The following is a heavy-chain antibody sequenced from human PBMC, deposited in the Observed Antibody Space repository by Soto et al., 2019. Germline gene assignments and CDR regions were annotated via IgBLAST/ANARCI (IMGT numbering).Heavy chain of an antibody. J-gene: IGHJ3*02. Sequence: ASVKVSCKASGYTFTSYGISWVRQAPGQGLEWMGWISAYNGNTNYAQKLQGRVTMTTDTSTSTAYMELRSLRSDDTAVYYCARDLRYHDSSGYRAFDIWGQGTMVTVSS. V-gene: IGHV1-18*01. CDR3: ARDLRYHDSSGYRAFDI. CDR1: GYTFTSYG. CDR2: ISAYNGNT. D-gene: IGHD3-22*01.